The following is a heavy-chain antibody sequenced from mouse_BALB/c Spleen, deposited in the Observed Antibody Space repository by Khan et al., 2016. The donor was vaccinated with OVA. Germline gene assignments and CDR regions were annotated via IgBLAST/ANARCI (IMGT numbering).Heavy chain of an antibody. CDR1: GYTFSDYE. J-gene: IGHJ4*01. CDR2: FDPETGDT. V-gene: IGHV1-15*01. CDR3: TRRMDY. Sequence: QVQLKQSGAELVRPGASVTLSCKASGYTFSDYEMHWVKQTPVHGLEWIGTFDPETGDTSYNHKFKGQSTLTADTSSSPAYLELRSLSSEDSAVYCCTRRMDYWGQGTSVTVSA.